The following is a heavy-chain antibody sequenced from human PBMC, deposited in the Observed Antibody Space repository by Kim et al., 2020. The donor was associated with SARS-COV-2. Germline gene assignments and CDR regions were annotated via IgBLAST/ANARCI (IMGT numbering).Heavy chain of an antibody. J-gene: IGHJ5*02. V-gene: IGHV4-31*03. D-gene: IGHD3-22*01. CDR1: GGSISSGGYY. CDR2: IYYSGST. CDR3: AREGPSSGDYLGWFDP. Sequence: SETLSLTCTVSGGSISSGGYYWSWIRQHPGKGLEWIGYIYYSGSTYYNPSLKSRVTISVDTSKNQFSLKLSSVTAADTAVYYCAREGPSSGDYLGWFDPWGQGTLVTVSS.